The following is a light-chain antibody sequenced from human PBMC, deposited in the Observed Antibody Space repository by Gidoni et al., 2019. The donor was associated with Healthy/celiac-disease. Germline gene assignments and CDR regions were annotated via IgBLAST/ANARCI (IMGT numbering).Light chain of an antibody. J-gene: IGKJ1*01. CDR1: QSVSSSY. CDR3: QQYGSSTPWT. CDR2: GSS. V-gene: IGKV3-20*01. Sequence: EIVLTQSPRTLSLSPGERATLSCRASQSVSSSYLAGYQQNPGQAPRLLISGSSSRATGLPDRFSGSGCGTDFTLTISRREPEDFVVDYCQQYGSSTPWTFGQGTKVEIK.